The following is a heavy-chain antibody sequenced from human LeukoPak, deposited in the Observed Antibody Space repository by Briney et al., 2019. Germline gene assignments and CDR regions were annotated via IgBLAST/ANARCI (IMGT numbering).Heavy chain of an antibody. Sequence: GGSLRLSCAVSGFTFSSYEMDWVRQAPGKGPQWVSYISSSASIIYYADSVRGRFTISRDNAKNSLYLQMNSLRAEDTAVYYCARRFPTMTHWYFDLWGRGTLVTVSS. CDR3: ARRFPTMTHWYFDL. CDR1: GFTFSSYE. D-gene: IGHD3-22*01. V-gene: IGHV3-48*03. J-gene: IGHJ2*01. CDR2: ISSSASII.